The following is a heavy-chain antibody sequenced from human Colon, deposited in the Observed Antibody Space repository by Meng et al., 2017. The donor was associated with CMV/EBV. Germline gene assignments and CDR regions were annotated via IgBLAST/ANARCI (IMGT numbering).Heavy chain of an antibody. CDR2: MYFSGIA. D-gene: IGHD1-26*01. CDR3: ARDLTNKWFYY. V-gene: IGHV4-39*07. J-gene: IGHJ4*02. Sequence: QMQLQESGPGLVRPAETLSLTYTASGDPISSGSHSWAWFRQPPGKRLEWIGSMYFSGIADYNPSLKSRVTISLHATQKQFSLRLTSVTAADSAVYFCARDLTNKWFYYWGQGTLVTVSS. CDR1: GDPISSGSHS.